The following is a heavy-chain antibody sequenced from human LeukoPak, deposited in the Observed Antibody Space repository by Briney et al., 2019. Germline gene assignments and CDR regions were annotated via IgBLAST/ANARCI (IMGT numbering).Heavy chain of an antibody. CDR3: ARETGSAVGSTDFDY. Sequence: GGSLRLSCAASGLTFSSHWMHWVRQAPGKGLVWVSRITNDGSSTTYADSVKGRFTISRDNSKNTLYLQMNSLRAEDTAVYYCARETGSAVGSTDFDYWGQGTLVTVSS. CDR1: GLTFSSHW. V-gene: IGHV3-74*01. D-gene: IGHD4-17*01. CDR2: ITNDGSST. J-gene: IGHJ4*02.